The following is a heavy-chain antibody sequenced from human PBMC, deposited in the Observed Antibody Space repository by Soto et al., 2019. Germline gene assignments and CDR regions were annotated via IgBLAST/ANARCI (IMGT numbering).Heavy chain of an antibody. CDR1: GCSISSYD. V-gene: IGHV4-59*01. J-gene: IGHJ4*02. D-gene: IGHD3-3*01. CDR3: ARGPPGLRFLPRTDFDY. Sequence: XETLSLACAVSGCSISSYDWGWIRQPPGKGLEWIGYIYYSGSTNYNPSLKSRVTISVDTSKNQFSLKLSSVTAADTAVYYCARGPPGLRFLPRTDFDYWGQGPLVTVSS. CDR2: IYYSGST.